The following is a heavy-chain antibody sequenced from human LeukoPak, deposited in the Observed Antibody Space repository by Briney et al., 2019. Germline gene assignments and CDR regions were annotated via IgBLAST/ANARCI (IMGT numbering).Heavy chain of an antibody. V-gene: IGHV3-21*01. CDR3: ARVGIRDDILTGYYGDDY. J-gene: IGHJ4*02. D-gene: IGHD3-9*01. CDR1: GFTFSSYS. CDR2: ISSSSSYI. Sequence: GGSLRLSCAASGFTFSSYSMNWVRQAPGKGLEWVSSISSSSSYIYYADSVKGRFTISRDNAKNSLYLQMNSLGAEDTAVYYCARVGIRDDILTGYYGDDYWGQGTLVTVSS.